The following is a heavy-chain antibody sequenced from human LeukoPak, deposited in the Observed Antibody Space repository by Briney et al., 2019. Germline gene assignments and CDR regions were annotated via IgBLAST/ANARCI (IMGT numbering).Heavy chain of an antibody. CDR3: ARDCSGSSCYWIH. Sequence: ASVKVSYKASGYTFYSYGISWVPQAPGQGLEWLGYISAYNGNTNYAQKAQGRITMTTDTSTSTAYMEMRSLRSDDTAVYYCARDCSGSSCYWIHWGQGTLVTVSS. CDR2: ISAYNGNT. CDR1: GYTFYSYG. D-gene: IGHD2-15*01. V-gene: IGHV1-18*01. J-gene: IGHJ4*02.